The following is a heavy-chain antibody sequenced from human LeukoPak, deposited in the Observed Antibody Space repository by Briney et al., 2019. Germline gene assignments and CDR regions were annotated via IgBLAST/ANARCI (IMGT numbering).Heavy chain of an antibody. CDR2: FDPEDGET. CDR3: ATDPYYAQGY. V-gene: IGHV1-24*01. Sequence: ASVKVSCKVSGYTLTELSMHWVRQAPGKGLGWMGGFDPEDGETIYAQKFQGRATMTEDTSTDTAYMELSSLRSEDTAVYYCATDPYYAQGYWGQGTLVTVSS. J-gene: IGHJ4*02. D-gene: IGHD1-26*01. CDR1: GYTLTELS.